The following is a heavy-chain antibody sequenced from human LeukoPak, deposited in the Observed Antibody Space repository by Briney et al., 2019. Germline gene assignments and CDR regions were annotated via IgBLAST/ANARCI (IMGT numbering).Heavy chain of an antibody. CDR1: RFTFRHYD. V-gene: IGHV3-23*01. CDR3: MKLPTMIIVIDTDFEY. D-gene: IGHD2-21*01. Sequence: GGSLRLSCVASRFTFRHYDMSWVRQAPGKGLEWVSSINTSGGSTYYADSLQGRFTISRDNSKNTLHLQMNNVRAEDTALYYCMKLPTMIIVIDTDFEYWGQGAQVTVSS. J-gene: IGHJ4*02. CDR2: INTSGGST.